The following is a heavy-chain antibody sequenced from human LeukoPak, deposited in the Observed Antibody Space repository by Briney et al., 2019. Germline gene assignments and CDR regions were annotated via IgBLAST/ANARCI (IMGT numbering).Heavy chain of an antibody. CDR1: GSTLSSYA. Sequence: SGGSLRLSCAASGSTLSSYAMHWVRQAPGKGLEYVSAISSNGGSTYYANSVKGRFTISRDNSKNTLYLQMGSLRAEDMAVYYCARDRESYYDILTGQIGTAYFDYWGQGTLVTVSS. D-gene: IGHD3-9*01. J-gene: IGHJ4*02. V-gene: IGHV3-64*01. CDR2: ISSNGGST. CDR3: ARDRESYYDILTGQIGTAYFDY.